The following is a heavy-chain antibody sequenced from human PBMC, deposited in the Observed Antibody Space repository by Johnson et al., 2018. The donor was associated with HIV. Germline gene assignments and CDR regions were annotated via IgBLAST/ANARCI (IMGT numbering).Heavy chain of an antibody. CDR1: AFSVSSNY. CDR3: TTEVMEWELQIGWTRAFDI. CDR2: IKSKTDGGTT. Sequence: VQLVESGGGVVQPGGSLRLSCAVSAFSVSSNYMSWVRQAPGKGLEWVGRIKSKTDGGTTDYAAPVKGRFTISRDNSKNTLYLQMKSLKTEDTAIYYCTTEVMEWELQIGWTRAFDIWGQGTMVTVSS. V-gene: IGHV3-15*01. J-gene: IGHJ3*02. D-gene: IGHD1-26*01.